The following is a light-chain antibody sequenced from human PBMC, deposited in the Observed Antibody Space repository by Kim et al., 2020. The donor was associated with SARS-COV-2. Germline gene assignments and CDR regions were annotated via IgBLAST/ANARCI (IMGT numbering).Light chain of an antibody. Sequence: LSASVGDRVTITCQASQTISTYLNWYHQKPGKAPKLLIYATSNLQNGVPSRFSGSGSGTDFTLTISSLQPEDFAIYYCQQTYGPPTVGQGTKLEI. J-gene: IGKJ2*01. V-gene: IGKV1-39*01. CDR2: ATS. CDR3: QQTYGPPT. CDR1: QTISTY.